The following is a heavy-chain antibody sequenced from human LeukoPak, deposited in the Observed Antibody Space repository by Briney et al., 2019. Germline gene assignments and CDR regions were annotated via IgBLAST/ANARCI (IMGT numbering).Heavy chain of an antibody. D-gene: IGHD6-19*01. V-gene: IGHV1-2*02. Sequence: GASVKVSCKASGYTFTGYYMHWVRQAPGQGLEWMGWINPNSGGTNYAQKFQGRVTMTRDTSISTAYMELSRLRSDDTAVYYCARDFEPGIAVAGAIDYWGQGTLVTVSS. J-gene: IGHJ4*02. CDR3: ARDFEPGIAVAGAIDY. CDR2: INPNSGGT. CDR1: GYTFTGYY.